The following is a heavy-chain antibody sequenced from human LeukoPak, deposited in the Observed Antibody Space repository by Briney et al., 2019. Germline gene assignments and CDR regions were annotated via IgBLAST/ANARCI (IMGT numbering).Heavy chain of an antibody. CDR1: GDSVSSNNTA. D-gene: IGHD1-1*01. Sequence: SQTLSLTCAISGDSVSSNNTAWDWVRQSPSRGLEWLGRTYYRSKWDNDYATSVKGRITINPDTSKNQFSLQLNSVTPEDTAVYYCARTRYIADQKYIAMDVWGQGTTVTVSS. J-gene: IGHJ6*02. CDR3: ARTRYIADQKYIAMDV. CDR2: TYYRSKWDN. V-gene: IGHV6-1*01.